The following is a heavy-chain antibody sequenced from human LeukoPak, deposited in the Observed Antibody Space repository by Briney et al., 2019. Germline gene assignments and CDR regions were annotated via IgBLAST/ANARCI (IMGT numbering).Heavy chain of an antibody. V-gene: IGHV4-59*12. J-gene: IGHJ4*02. CDR2: IYYSGST. CDR3: ARDIRKIMQDTAMARFDY. D-gene: IGHD5-18*01. Sequence: PSETLSLTCTVSGGSISSYYWSWIRQPPGKGLEWIGYIYYSGSTNYNPSLKSRVTISVDTSKNQFSLKLSSVTAADTAVYYCARDIRKIMQDTAMARFDYWGQGTLVTVSS. CDR1: GGSISSYY.